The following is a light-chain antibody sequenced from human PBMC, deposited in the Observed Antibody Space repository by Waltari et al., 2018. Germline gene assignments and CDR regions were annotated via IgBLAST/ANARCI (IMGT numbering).Light chain of an antibody. CDR1: QDISDY. J-gene: IGKJ1*01. Sequence: DIQVTQSPSSLSASVGDRVPITCRASQDISDYLNWYQQKPGKAPNLLIYAATILQIGVPSRFSGSGSGTDFTLAITSLQPEDAATYYCQHFDNTLWTFGQGTKLEIK. CDR3: QHFDNTLWT. CDR2: AAT. V-gene: IGKV1-39*01.